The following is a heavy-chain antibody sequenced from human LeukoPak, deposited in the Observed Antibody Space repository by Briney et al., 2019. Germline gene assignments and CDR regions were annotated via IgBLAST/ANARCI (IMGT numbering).Heavy chain of an antibody. Sequence: SETLSLTCTVYGGSFSGYYWTWIRQPPGKGLEWIGEINHSGSTNYNPSLKSRVTISVDTSKNQFSLKLGSVTAADTAVYYCATTYRVYTYGDYWGQGTLVTVSS. J-gene: IGHJ4*02. CDR1: GGSFSGYY. CDR2: INHSGST. CDR3: ATTYRVYTYGDY. D-gene: IGHD5-18*01. V-gene: IGHV4-34*01.